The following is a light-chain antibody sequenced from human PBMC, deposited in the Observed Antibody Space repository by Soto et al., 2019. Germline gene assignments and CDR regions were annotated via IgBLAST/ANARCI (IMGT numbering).Light chain of an antibody. J-gene: IGKJ1*01. V-gene: IGKV1-5*01. CDR3: QQYNSYPLT. CDR2: DAS. CDR1: QSISSL. Sequence: DIQMTQSPSTLSASVGDRVTITCRASQSISSLLAWYQQKPGKAPKLLIYDASSLESGVPSRFICSGSGTEFTLTISSLQPDDFATYYCQQYNSYPLTFGQGTKVEIK.